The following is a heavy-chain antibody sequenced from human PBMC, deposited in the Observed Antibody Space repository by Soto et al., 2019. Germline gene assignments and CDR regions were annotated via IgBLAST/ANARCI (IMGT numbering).Heavy chain of an antibody. J-gene: IGHJ2*01. CDR3: ASGHCFSSSCSYLDL. V-gene: IGHV4-31*03. Sequence: QVQLQESGPGLVKPSQTLSLTCTVSGGSISSGGSYWSWIRQSPGKGLEWIGYIYYSGTTYYNPSLKSRVSISLYTSKNQFSLKLSSVTAADTAMYYCASGHCFSSSCSYLDLWGRGTLVTVSS. D-gene: IGHD2-2*01. CDR1: GGSISSGGSY. CDR2: IYYSGTT.